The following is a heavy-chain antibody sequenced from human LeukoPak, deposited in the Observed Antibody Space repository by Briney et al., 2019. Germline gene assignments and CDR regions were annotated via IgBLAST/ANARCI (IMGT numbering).Heavy chain of an antibody. V-gene: IGHV3-30*03. CDR1: GFTFRDFG. D-gene: IGHD5-18*01. CDR3: ARGYTAWDYFDY. J-gene: IGHJ4*02. CDR2: ISYDGRSN. Sequence: GGSLRLSCAASGFTFRDFGMHWVRQAPGKGLEWVAIISYDGRSNYADFVKGRFTISRDNAKNSLYLQMNSLRAEDTAVYYCARGYTAWDYFDYWGQGTLVTVSS.